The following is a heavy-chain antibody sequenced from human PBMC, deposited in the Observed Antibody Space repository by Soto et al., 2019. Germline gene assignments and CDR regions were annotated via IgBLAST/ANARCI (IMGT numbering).Heavy chain of an antibody. CDR3: ARHHGGQRSYFGTDV. CDR2: IYPGDSDT. D-gene: IGHD2-2*01. V-gene: IGHV5-51*01. Sequence: GGSLKISWKGSGYSFTSYWINWVRQMPGKGLEWMGIIYPGDSDTRYSPSFQGQVTISADKSISTAYLQWRSLKASDTAMYYCARHHGGQRSYFGTDVWGQGTTVTVSS. CDR1: GYSFTSYW. J-gene: IGHJ6*02.